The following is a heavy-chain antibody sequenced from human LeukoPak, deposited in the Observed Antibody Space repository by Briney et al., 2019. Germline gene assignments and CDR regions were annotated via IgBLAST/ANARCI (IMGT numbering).Heavy chain of an antibody. CDR1: GFTFSSYA. J-gene: IGHJ5*02. Sequence: GGSLRLSCAASGFTFSSYAMSWVRQAPGKGLEWVSAISGSGGSTYYADSVKGRFTISRDNSKNTLYLQMNSLRAEDTAVYYCAKDSLGLLGGWNWFDPWGQGTLVTVSS. CDR3: AKDSLGLLGGWNWFDP. D-gene: IGHD1-26*01. CDR2: ISGSGGST. V-gene: IGHV3-23*01.